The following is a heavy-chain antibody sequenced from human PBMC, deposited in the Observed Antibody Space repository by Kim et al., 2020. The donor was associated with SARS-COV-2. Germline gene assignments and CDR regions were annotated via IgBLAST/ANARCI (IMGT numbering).Heavy chain of an antibody. Sequence: YADSVTGRFTISRDNSKNTLYLQRNSLRAEDAAVYYCARPVSGGYLGGFDYWGQGTLVTVSS. J-gene: IGHJ4*02. V-gene: IGHV3-30*01. D-gene: IGHD3-16*02. CDR3: ARPVSGGYLGGFDY.